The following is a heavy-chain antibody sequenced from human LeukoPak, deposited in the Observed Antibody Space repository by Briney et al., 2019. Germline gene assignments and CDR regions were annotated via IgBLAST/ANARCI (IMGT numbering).Heavy chain of an antibody. CDR2: LSGSGDST. Sequence: GGSLRLSCAASGLTFSTYAMSWVRQAPGKGLEWVSTLSGSGDSTYYADSVKGRFTISRDNSKNTLFLQMNRLRAADTAVYYCAKRVGRVYVMSGWGQGSTVSVSS. V-gene: IGHV3-23*01. CDR3: AKRVGRVYVMSG. CDR1: GLTFSTYA. D-gene: IGHD5/OR15-5a*01. J-gene: IGHJ6*01.